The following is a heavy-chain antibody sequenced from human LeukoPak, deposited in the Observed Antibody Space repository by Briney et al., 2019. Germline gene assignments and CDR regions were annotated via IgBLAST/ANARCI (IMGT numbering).Heavy chain of an antibody. Sequence: GESLQISCQGSGYSFTSYWIGWVRPMPGKGLEWMGIIYPGDSDTRYSPSFQGQVTISADKSISTAYLQWSSLKASDTAMYYCARSHPRRYSSSWDFDYWGQGTLVTVSS. CDR2: IYPGDSDT. D-gene: IGHD6-13*01. CDR3: ARSHPRRYSSSWDFDY. V-gene: IGHV5-51*01. CDR1: GYSFTSYW. J-gene: IGHJ4*02.